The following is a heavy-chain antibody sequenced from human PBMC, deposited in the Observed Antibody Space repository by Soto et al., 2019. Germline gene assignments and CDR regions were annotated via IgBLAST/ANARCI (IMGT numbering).Heavy chain of an antibody. V-gene: IGHV3-7*03. CDR3: ARGRERVTVNGGIALGAMEV. CDR1: GFTFHYYW. D-gene: IGHD3-22*01. J-gene: IGHJ6*02. Sequence: QPGGSLRLSCAASGFTFHYYWMTWVRQAPGKGLEWVANVKPDGSATFYADSLKGRFTISRDNANNSVSLQMHSLRADDTAVYYCARGRERVTVNGGIALGAMEVWGHGTTVTVSS. CDR2: VKPDGSAT.